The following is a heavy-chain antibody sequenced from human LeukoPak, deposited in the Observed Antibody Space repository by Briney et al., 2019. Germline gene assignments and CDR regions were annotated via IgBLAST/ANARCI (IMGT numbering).Heavy chain of an antibody. Sequence: PGGSLRLSCVASGFPFRDYYFSWVRQAPGQGLERLSFISASGNIIHYEDSVKGRFTISRDDAKNSVFLQMGSLRTEDTALYYCARHMVITPFDSWGQGTLVTVSS. CDR3: ARHMVITPFDS. J-gene: IGHJ4*02. V-gene: IGHV3-11*01. CDR2: ISASGNII. D-gene: IGHD4/OR15-4a*01. CDR1: GFPFRDYY.